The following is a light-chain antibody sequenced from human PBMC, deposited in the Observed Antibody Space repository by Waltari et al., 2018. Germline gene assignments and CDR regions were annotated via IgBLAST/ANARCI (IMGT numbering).Light chain of an antibody. CDR1: QSISSY. V-gene: IGKV1-39*01. Sequence: DIQMTQSPSSLSASVGDRVTITCRSSQSISSYLNWYQQKPGKAPKLRIYAASSLQRGVPSRFSGSGSGTDFTLTISSLQPEDFATYYCQQSYSTPQTFGQGTKVEIK. J-gene: IGKJ1*01. CDR2: AAS. CDR3: QQSYSTPQT.